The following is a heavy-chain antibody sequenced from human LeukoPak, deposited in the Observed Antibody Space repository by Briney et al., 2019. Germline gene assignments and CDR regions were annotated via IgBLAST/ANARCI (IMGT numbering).Heavy chain of an antibody. V-gene: IGHV1-18*01. CDR1: GYTFTSYG. CDR3: ARSRLTMVRGVMGIWFDP. CDR2: ISAYNGNT. D-gene: IGHD3-10*01. J-gene: IGHJ5*02. Sequence: ASVNVSCKASGYTFTSYGISWVRQAPGQGLEWMGWISAYNGNTNYAQKLQGRVTMTTDTSTSTAYMELRSLRSDDTAVYYCARSRLTMVRGVMGIWFDPWGQGTLVTVSS.